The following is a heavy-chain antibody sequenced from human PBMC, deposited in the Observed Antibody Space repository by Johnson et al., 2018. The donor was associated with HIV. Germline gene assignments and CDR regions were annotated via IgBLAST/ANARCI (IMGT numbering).Heavy chain of an antibody. CDR2: INWNGGST. D-gene: IGHD1-7*01. CDR3: AKDQWYNWNYVSPDAFDI. V-gene: IGHV3-20*04. Sequence: EVQLVESGGGVVQPGRSLRLSCAASGFTFNSYAMHWVRQAPGKGLEWVSGINWNGGSTAYADSVRGRFTISRDNAKNSLYLQMNSLRAEDTAVYYCAKDQWYNWNYVSPDAFDIWGQGTMVTVSS. CDR1: GFTFNSYA. J-gene: IGHJ3*02.